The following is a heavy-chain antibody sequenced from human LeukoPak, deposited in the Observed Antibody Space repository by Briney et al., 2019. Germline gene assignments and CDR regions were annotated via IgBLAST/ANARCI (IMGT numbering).Heavy chain of an antibody. CDR2: ISGSGAGT. D-gene: IGHD3-10*01. Sequence: GGSLRLSCAASGFTFTNYGMSWVRQAPGQGPEWVSAISGSGAGTYYADSVKGRFTISRDNSKNTLYLQMNSLRAEDTAVYYCAKGALLWFGELSGDVWGKGTTVTISS. CDR1: GFTFTNYG. CDR3: AKGALLWFGELSGDV. V-gene: IGHV3-23*01. J-gene: IGHJ6*04.